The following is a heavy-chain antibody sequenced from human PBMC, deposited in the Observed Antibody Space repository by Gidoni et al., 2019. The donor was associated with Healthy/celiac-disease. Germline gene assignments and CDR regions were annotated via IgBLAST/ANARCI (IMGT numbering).Heavy chain of an antibody. V-gene: IGHV4-31*03. CDR3: ARTEDCSGGSCMGY. CDR1: GGSIRSGGYY. Sequence: QVQLQESGPGLVKHSQTLSPTCTVSGGSIRSGGYYWSWIRPHPGKGLEWNGYIYSRGNTYYNPSHKSRVTISVDTSKNQFSLKLSSVTAADTAVYYCARTEDCSGGSCMGYWGQGTLVTVSS. D-gene: IGHD2-15*01. CDR2: IYSRGNT. J-gene: IGHJ4*02.